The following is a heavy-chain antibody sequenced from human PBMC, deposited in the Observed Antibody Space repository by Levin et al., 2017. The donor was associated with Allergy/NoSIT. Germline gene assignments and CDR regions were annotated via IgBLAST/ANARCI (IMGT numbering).Heavy chain of an antibody. V-gene: IGHV3-9*01. J-gene: IGHJ4*02. CDR2: ISWNSGSI. CDR1: GFTFDDYA. D-gene: IGHD6-19*01. Sequence: GGSLRLSCAASGFTFDDYAMHWVRQAPGKGLEWVSGISWNSGSIGYADSVKGRFTISRDNAKNSLYLQMNSLRAEDTALYYCAKASFTHGFSYSSGWYWRGWGGGRNHFDYWGQGTLVTVSS. CDR3: AKASFTHGFSYSSGWYWRGWGGGRNHFDY.